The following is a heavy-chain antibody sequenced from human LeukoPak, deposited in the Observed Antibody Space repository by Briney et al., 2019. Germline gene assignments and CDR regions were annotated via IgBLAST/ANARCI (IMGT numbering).Heavy chain of an antibody. CDR1: GYTFTSYA. J-gene: IGHJ5*02. Sequence: VASVKVSCKASGYTFTSYAMHWVRQAPGQRLEWMGWINAGNGNTKYSQKFQSRVTITRDTSASTAYMELSSLRSEDTAVYYCARVAAAGTIWFDPWGQGTLVTVSS. D-gene: IGHD6-13*01. CDR2: INAGNGNT. CDR3: ARVAAAGTIWFDP. V-gene: IGHV1-3*01.